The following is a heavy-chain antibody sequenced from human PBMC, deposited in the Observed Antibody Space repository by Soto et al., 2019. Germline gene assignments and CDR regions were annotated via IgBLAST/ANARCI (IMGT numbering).Heavy chain of an antibody. CDR1: GGSISSSNW. CDR3: ARSPDSSGYYPRWYYYGMDV. CDR2: VYHSGST. Sequence: QVQLQESGPGLVKPSGTLSLTCAVSGGSISSSNWWGWVRQPPGKGLEWIGEVYHSGSTNYVPSLXXRVTISVDKSKXXXSXXLSSVTAADTAVYYCARSPDSSGYYPRWYYYGMDVWGQGTTVTVSS. J-gene: IGHJ6*02. D-gene: IGHD3-22*01. V-gene: IGHV4-4*02.